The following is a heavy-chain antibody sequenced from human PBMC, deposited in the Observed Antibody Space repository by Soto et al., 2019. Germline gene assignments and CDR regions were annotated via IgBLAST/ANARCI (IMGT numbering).Heavy chain of an antibody. CDR2: IYYSGST. CDR3: ARHHRYCSGGSCYAFDY. CDR1: GGSISSYY. J-gene: IGHJ4*02. Sequence: QVQLQESGPGLVKPSETLSLTCTVSGGSISSYYWSWIRQPPGKGLEWIGYIYYSGSTNYNPSLKSRVPISVDTSKNHFSLKLSSVPAADTAVYYCARHHRYCSGGSCYAFDYWGQGTLVTVSS. D-gene: IGHD2-15*01. V-gene: IGHV4-59*08.